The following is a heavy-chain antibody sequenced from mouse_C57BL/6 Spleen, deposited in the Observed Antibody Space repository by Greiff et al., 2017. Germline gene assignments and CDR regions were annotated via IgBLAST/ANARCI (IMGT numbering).Heavy chain of an antibody. Sequence: DVMLVESGGGLVKPGGSLKLSCAASGFTFSSYAMSWVRQTPEKRLEWVATISDGGSYTYYPDNVKGRFTISRDNAKNNLYLQMSHLKSEDTAMYYCARVVYYGNLGYFDVWGTGTTVTVSS. J-gene: IGHJ1*03. CDR2: ISDGGSYT. V-gene: IGHV5-4*03. CDR1: GFTFSSYA. D-gene: IGHD2-1*01. CDR3: ARVVYYGNLGYFDV.